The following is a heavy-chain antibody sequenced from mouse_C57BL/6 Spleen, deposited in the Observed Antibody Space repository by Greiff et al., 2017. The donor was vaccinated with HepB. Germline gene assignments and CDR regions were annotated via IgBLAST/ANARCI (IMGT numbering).Heavy chain of an antibody. Sequence: QVQLQQSGPELVKPGASVKISCKASGYAFSSSWMNWVKQRPGKGLEWIGRIYPGDGDTNYNGKFKGKATLTADKSSSTAYMQRSSLTSEDSAVYFCARGDYYGSSWIAYWGQGTLVTVSA. CDR2: IYPGDGDT. CDR3: ARGDYYGSSWIAY. CDR1: GYAFSSSW. V-gene: IGHV1-82*01. D-gene: IGHD1-1*01. J-gene: IGHJ3*01.